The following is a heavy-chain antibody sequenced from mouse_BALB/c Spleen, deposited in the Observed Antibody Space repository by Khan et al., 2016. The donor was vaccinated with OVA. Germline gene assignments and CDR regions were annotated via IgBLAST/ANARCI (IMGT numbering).Heavy chain of an antibody. Sequence: EVQLKQSGAELVRPRALVKLSCKASGFNIKDYYIHWVKQRPEQGLEWIGWIDPGNGDTVYDPKFQGKATITSDTSSNSAYLQLSSLTSKDTAVYYCARDGYIAGFAYWGQGTLVTVSA. J-gene: IGHJ3*01. V-gene: IGHV14-1*02. CDR2: IDPGNGDT. CDR1: GFNIKDYY. CDR3: ARDGYIAGFAY. D-gene: IGHD1-3*01.